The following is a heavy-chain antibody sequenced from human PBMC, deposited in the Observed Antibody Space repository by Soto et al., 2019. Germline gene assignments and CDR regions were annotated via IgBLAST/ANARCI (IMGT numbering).Heavy chain of an antibody. D-gene: IGHD6-19*01. CDR2: ISAYNGNT. CDR1: GYTFTSYG. CDR3: ASGAIAVAGNNWFDP. Sequence: ASVKVSCKASGYTFTSYGISWVRQAPGQGLEWMGWISAYNGNTNYAQKLQGRVTMTTDTSTSTAYMELRSLRSDDTAVYYCASGAIAVAGNNWFDPWRQGTLVTISS. V-gene: IGHV1-18*01. J-gene: IGHJ5*02.